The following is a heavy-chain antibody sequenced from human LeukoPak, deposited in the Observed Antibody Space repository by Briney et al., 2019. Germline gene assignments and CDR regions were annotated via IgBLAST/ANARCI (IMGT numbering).Heavy chain of an antibody. CDR3: ARRIVATKAYYFDY. CDR1: GFTFSSSA. D-gene: IGHD5-12*01. V-gene: IGHV3-23*01. J-gene: IGHJ4*02. CDR2: ISASGGST. Sequence: GGSLRLSCAASGFTFSSSAMSWVRQVPGKGLEWVSGISASGGSTYYADSVRGRFTISRDNAKNSLFLQMNSLRAEDTAVYYCARRIVATKAYYFDYWGQGTLVTVSS.